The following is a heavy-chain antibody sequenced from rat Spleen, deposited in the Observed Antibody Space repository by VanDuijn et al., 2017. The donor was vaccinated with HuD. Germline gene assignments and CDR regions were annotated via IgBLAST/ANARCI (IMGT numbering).Heavy chain of an antibody. D-gene: IGHD5-1*01. CDR1: GFTFSNYD. J-gene: IGHJ2*01. V-gene: IGHV5S13*01. CDR2: ISTGGYT. CDR3: TRENWVLDS. Sequence: EVQLVESGGGLVQPGRSLKLSCAASGFTFSNYDMAWVRQAPTKGLEWIASISTGGYTHYADSVKGRFTISRDNAQNTLYLQMDSLRSEDTATYYCTRENWVLDSWGQGVMVTVSS.